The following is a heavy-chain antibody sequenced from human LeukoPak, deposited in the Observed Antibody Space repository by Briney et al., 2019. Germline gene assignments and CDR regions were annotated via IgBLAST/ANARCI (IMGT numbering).Heavy chain of an antibody. J-gene: IGHJ4*02. CDR2: IYYSGRT. D-gene: IGHD3-10*01. V-gene: IGHV4-39*01. Sequence: SETLSLACTVSSGAISSSSSYWGWIRQPPGKGPEWIGTIYYSGRTYYNPPLKSRVTISVDTSKNQFSLKLTSVTAADTAVYYCRCYWFGEPTHDYWGQGTLVTVSS. CDR3: RCYWFGEPTHDY. CDR1: SGAISSSSSY.